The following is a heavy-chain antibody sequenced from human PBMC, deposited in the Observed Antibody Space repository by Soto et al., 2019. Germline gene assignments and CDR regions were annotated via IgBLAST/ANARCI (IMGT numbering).Heavy chain of an antibody. J-gene: IGHJ4*02. CDR1: GFTFSRFE. CDR3: TRAAWFPYLAFY. CDR2: ISSSGSTA. Sequence: EVQLVESGGGLVQPGGSLRLSCAAAGFTFSRFELHWVRQAPGKGLEWISYISSSGSTAYYASSVEGRFTISRDNANNSVSVQMDSLRGEDTALYYCTRAAWFPYLAFYCGQGALVTVSS. V-gene: IGHV3-48*03. D-gene: IGHD3-10*01.